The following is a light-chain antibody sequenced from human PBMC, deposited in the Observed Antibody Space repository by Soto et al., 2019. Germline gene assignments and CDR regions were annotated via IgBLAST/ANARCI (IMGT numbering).Light chain of an antibody. Sequence: DIQMTQSPSSVSASVGDRVSITCRASQGISNWLAWYQQKPGRAHKLLIYTGSSLQSGVPSRLSGTGYGTDFTLNISHLQPEDVATYYCQQANSFPLTFGGGTKVEIK. CDR1: QGISNW. J-gene: IGKJ4*01. V-gene: IGKV1-12*01. CDR3: QQANSFPLT. CDR2: TGS.